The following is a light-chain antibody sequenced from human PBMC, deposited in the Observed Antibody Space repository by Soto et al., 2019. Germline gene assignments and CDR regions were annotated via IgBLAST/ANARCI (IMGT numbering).Light chain of an antibody. CDR1: QTVRNNY. CDR2: DAS. Sequence: EFVLTQSPGTLSLSPGERATLSCRASQTVRNNYLAWYQQKPGQAPRLLIYDASSRATGIPDRFSGGGSGTDFTLTISSLAPEEFAVYFCQQRSEWPQTVGQGTKVDIK. V-gene: IGKV3D-20*02. J-gene: IGKJ2*01. CDR3: QQRSEWPQT.